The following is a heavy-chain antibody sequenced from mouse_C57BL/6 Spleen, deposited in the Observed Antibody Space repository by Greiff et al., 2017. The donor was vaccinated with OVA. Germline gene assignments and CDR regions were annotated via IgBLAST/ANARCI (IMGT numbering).Heavy chain of an antibody. J-gene: IGHJ4*01. CDR3: ASSYAMDY. CDR1: GFSFTSYA. CDR2: IWTGGGT. Sequence: VQRVESGPGLVAPSQTLSITCTVSGFSFTSYAISWVRQPPGKGLEWLGVIWTGGGTTYYSALKSRLSISKDNSKSQVVLKMNSLQTDDTARYYCASSYAMDYWGQGTSVTVSS. V-gene: IGHV2-9-1*01.